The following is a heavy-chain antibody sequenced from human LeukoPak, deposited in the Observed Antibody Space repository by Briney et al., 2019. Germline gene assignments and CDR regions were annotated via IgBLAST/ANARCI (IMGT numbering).Heavy chain of an antibody. CDR3: ARGAPTTRIGAGRFDY. D-gene: IGHD5-12*01. Sequence: ASVKVSCKAFGYSLTNYYVHWVRQAPGQGLEWMGEINPSGGSTSYAQKFQGRITVTRDTYTNTVYMDLSSPRSEDTATYCCARGAPTTRIGAGRFDYWGQGSLLTVAS. V-gene: IGHV1-46*01. CDR1: GYSLTNYY. J-gene: IGHJ4*02. CDR2: INPSGGST.